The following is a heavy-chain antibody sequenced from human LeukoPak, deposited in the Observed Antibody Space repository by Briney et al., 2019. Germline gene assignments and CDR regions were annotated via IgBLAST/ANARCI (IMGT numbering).Heavy chain of an antibody. V-gene: IGHV3-23*01. Sequence: GGSLRLTCAASGFTFSRSAMTWVRQTPGKGLDWVSSISSSGNTYYADSVKGRFTISRDNSKNMLYLQMNSLRAEDTAVYYCVKGRISEDGLDFWGQGTLVTVSS. CDR3: VKGRISEDGLDF. CDR1: GFTFSRSA. J-gene: IGHJ4*02. CDR2: ISSSGNT. D-gene: IGHD6-13*01.